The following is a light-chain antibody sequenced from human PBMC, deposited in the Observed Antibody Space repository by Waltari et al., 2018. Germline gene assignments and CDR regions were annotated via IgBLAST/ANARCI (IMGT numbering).Light chain of an antibody. V-gene: IGLV1-51*01. CDR3: GTWDSTLSAPV. CDR2: DNN. CDR1: NANIGNNY. Sequence: QSVFTQPPSVSAVPGQKVTISCSGSNANIGNNYVPWYQQLPGTAPKLLIYDNNKRPSGVPDRFSGSKSGTSATLGITGLQAGDEANYYCGTWDSTLSAPVFGGGTRLTVL. J-gene: IGLJ3*02.